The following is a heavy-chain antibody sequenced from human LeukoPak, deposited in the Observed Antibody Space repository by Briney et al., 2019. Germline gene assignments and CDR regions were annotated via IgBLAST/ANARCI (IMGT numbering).Heavy chain of an antibody. CDR1: GGSISSSSYY. V-gene: IGHV4-39*01. Sequence: SETLSLTCTVSGGSISSSSYYWGWIRQPPGKGLEWIGSIYYSGSTYYNPSLKSRVTISVDTSKNQFSLKLSSVTAADTAVYYCARTYSSSWYADYFDYWGQGNLVTVSS. D-gene: IGHD6-13*01. CDR3: ARTYSSSWYADYFDY. J-gene: IGHJ4*02. CDR2: IYYSGST.